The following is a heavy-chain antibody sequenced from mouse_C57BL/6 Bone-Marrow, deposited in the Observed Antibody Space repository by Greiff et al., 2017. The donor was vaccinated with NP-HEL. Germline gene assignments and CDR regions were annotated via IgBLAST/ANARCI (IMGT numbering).Heavy chain of an antibody. CDR2: IYPGSGST. D-gene: IGHD1-1*01. Sequence: VQLQQPGAELVKPGASVKMSCKASGYTFTSYWITWVKQRPGQGLEWIGDIYPGSGSTNYNEKFKSTATLTVDTSSSTAYMQLSSLTSEDSAVYYCARVTVVDAMDYWGQGTSVTVSS. V-gene: IGHV1-55*01. CDR1: GYTFTSYW. CDR3: ARVTVVDAMDY. J-gene: IGHJ4*01.